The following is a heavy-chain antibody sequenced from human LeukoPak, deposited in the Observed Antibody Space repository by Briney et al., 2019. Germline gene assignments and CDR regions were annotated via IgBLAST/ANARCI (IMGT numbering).Heavy chain of an antibody. CDR3: AELGITMIGGV. D-gene: IGHD3-10*02. CDR2: ISSSGSTI. J-gene: IGHJ6*04. CDR1: GFTFSSYE. V-gene: IGHV3-48*03. Sequence: GGSLRLSCAASGFTFSSYEMNWVRQAPGKGLEWVSYISSSGSTIYHADSVKGRFTISRDNAKNSLYLQMNSLRAEDTAVYYCAELGITMIGGVWGKGTTVTISS.